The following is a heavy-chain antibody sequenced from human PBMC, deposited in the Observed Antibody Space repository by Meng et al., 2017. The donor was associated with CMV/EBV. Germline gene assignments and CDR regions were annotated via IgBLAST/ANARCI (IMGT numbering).Heavy chain of an antibody. CDR2: ISSSSSYI. V-gene: IGHV3-21*01. J-gene: IGHJ4*02. CDR3: ARDTAMGAPSDY. Sequence: GGSLRLSCAASGFTFSSYSMNWVRQAPGKGLEWVSSISSSSSYIYYADSVKGRFTISRDNAKNSLYLQMSSLRAEDTAVYYCARDTAMGAPSDYWGQGTLVTVSS. D-gene: IGHD5-18*01. CDR1: GFTFSSYS.